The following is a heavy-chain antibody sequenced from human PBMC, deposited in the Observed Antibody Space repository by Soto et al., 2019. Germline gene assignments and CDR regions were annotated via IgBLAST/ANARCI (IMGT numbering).Heavy chain of an antibody. D-gene: IGHD4-4*01. CDR1: GFTFSSYG. CDR3: AKGDFVRVTKSSFDS. V-gene: IGHV3-7*01. J-gene: IGHJ4*02. CDR2: IRADGKEQ. Sequence: EVQLVESGGGVVQPGGSLRVSCVASGFTFSSYGMSWVRQAPGKGLEWVAVIRADGKEQYYVDSVKGRFTISRDNAKNSVFLQMNSLRVEDTGVYYCAKGDFVRVTKSSFDSWGQGTLVAVST.